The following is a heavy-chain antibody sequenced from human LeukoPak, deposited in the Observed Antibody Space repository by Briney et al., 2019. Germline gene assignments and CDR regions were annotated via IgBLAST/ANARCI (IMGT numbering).Heavy chain of an antibody. J-gene: IGHJ4*02. CDR2: IYSGGST. V-gene: IGHV3-53*01. CDR3: AKDQGIEVAGTLNY. Sequence: PGGSLRLSCAASGFTVSSNYMSWVRQAPGKGLEWVSVIYSGGSTYYADSVKGRFTISRDNSKNTLFLQMNSLRAEDTAVYFCAKDQGIEVAGTLNYWGQGTLVTVSS. D-gene: IGHD6-19*01. CDR1: GFTVSSNY.